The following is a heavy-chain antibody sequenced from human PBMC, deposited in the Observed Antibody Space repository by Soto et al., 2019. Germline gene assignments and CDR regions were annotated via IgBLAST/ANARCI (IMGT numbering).Heavy chain of an antibody. J-gene: IGHJ4*02. Sequence: QVQLVESGGGLVEPGGSLRLSCAASGFRFSVHYMTWIRQAPGKGLEWVSKISSGGTTMYYADSVKGRITVSRDNAQNSLYLQMNGLRAEDTAVYYCAGDPYYYGSAFWGQGTLVTVSS. D-gene: IGHD3-10*01. CDR1: GFRFSVHY. CDR2: ISSGGTTM. V-gene: IGHV3-11*01. CDR3: AGDPYYYGSAF.